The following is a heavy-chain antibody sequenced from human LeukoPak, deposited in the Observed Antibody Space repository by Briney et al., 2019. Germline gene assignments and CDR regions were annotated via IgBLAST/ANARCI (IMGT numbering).Heavy chain of an antibody. Sequence: PGGSLRLSCAASGFTFNTYAFHWVRQAPGKGLEWVTIISFDAENKYYADSVKGRFTISRDNSKNTLYLQMNSLRTEDTAVYYCAKSGSHNAFDTWGQGTMVTVSS. V-gene: IGHV3-30*04. CDR2: ISFDAENK. CDR1: GFTFNTYA. J-gene: IGHJ3*02. D-gene: IGHD1-26*01. CDR3: AKSGSHNAFDT.